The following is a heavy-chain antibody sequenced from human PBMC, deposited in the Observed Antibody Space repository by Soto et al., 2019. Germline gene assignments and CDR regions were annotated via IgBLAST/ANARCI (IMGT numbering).Heavy chain of an antibody. V-gene: IGHV3-13*01. D-gene: IGHD2-15*01. Sequence: GGSLRLSCAASGFTFSSYDMHWVRQATGKGLEWVSAIGTAGDTYYPGSEKGRFTISRENANNSLYLQMNSLRAGDTAVYYCVGVYCSGGSCYDAFDIWGQGTMVTVSS. CDR2: IGTAGDT. J-gene: IGHJ3*02. CDR3: VGVYCSGGSCYDAFDI. CDR1: GFTFSSYD.